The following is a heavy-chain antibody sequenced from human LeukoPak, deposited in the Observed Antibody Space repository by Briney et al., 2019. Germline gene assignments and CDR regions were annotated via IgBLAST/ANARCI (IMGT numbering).Heavy chain of an antibody. Sequence: GSSVKVSCKASGGTFSSYAISWVRQAPGQGLEWMGGIIPIFGTANYAQKFQGRVTITADESTSTAYMELSSLRSEDTAVYYCARTSSLPSYYYGSGSPGARFDPWGQGTLVTVSS. J-gene: IGHJ5*02. CDR2: IIPIFGTA. D-gene: IGHD3-10*01. V-gene: IGHV1-69*01. CDR1: GGTFSSYA. CDR3: ARTSSLPSYYYGSGSPGARFDP.